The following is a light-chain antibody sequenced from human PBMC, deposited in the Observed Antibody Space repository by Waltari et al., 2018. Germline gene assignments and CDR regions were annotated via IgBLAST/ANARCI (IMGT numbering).Light chain of an antibody. CDR3: MQALRTPWT. J-gene: IGKJ1*01. Sequence: DIGTTLSPLSLRFRPGRSASPSSQSTQSLLHSNGKNYLQWYLQKPGQSPQLLIFLGSDRASGVPDRISGSGSGTDFTLKISRVEADDVGVYYCMQALRTPWTFGQGTKVEIK. CDR1: QSLLHSNGKNY. V-gene: IGKV2-28*01. CDR2: LGS.